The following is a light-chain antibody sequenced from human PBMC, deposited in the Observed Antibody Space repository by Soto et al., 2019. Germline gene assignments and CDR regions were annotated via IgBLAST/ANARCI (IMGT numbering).Light chain of an antibody. CDR3: QQYHSIPS. J-gene: IGKJ1*01. Sequence: DIVMTQSPDSLAVSLGERATINCKSSQSVLYSSNNKNYLAWYQQKPGQPPKLLIYWASTRESGVPDRFRGSGSGTDFTLTISSLQAEDVAVYYCQQYHSIPSFGQGTKVDIK. CDR2: WAS. V-gene: IGKV4-1*01. CDR1: QSVLYSSNNKNY.